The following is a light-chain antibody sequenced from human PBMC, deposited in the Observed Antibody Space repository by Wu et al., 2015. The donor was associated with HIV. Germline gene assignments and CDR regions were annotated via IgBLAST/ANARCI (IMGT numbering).Light chain of an antibody. CDR1: QSVGTS. V-gene: IGKV3-11*01. CDR3: QHRQNWPLT. CDR2: NVS. Sequence: EIVLTQSPTTLSLSPGERATLSCRASQSVGTSLAWYQQKPGQSPRLLIYNVSKRATGVPPRFSGFGSGTDFTLTITSLESEDFALYYCQHRQNWPLTFGGGTKVEIK. J-gene: IGKJ4*01.